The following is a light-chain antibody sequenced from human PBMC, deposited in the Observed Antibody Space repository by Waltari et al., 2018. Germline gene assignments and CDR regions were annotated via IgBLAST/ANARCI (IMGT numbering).Light chain of an antibody. Sequence: QSVLTQPPSVSGAPGQRVTLSCRGRSSNIGAGSAVHWYQQLPGTAPKLFIFGKNNRPSGVPDRFSGSKSGTSASLVIAGLQAEDEADYYCQSYDSSLSAFVFGTGTKVTVL. V-gene: IGLV1-40*01. CDR2: GKN. J-gene: IGLJ1*01. CDR1: SSNIGAGSA. CDR3: QSYDSSLSAFV.